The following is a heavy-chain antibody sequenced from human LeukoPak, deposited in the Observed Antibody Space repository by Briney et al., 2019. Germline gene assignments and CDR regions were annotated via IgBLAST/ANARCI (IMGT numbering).Heavy chain of an antibody. Sequence: ASVKVSCKASGYTFTSYYMHWVRQAPGQGLEWMGIINPSDGSTSYAQKFQGRVTMTRDTSISTAYMELSRLRSDDTAVYYCARVGRGYSYGYFDYWGQGTLVTVSS. J-gene: IGHJ4*02. V-gene: IGHV1-46*01. CDR3: ARVGRGYSYGYFDY. D-gene: IGHD5-18*01. CDR2: INPSDGST. CDR1: GYTFTSYY.